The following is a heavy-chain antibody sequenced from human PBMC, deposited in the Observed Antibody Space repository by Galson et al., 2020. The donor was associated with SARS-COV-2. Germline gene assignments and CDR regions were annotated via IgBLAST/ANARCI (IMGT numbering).Heavy chain of an antibody. Sequence: GESLKISCAASGFTFSSYAMSWVRQAPGKGLEWVSAISGSGGSTYYADSVKCRFTISRDNSKNTLYLQMNSLRAEDTAVYYCAKSVGYCSSTSCCPLSHYYYYMDVWGKGTTVTVSS. J-gene: IGHJ6*03. D-gene: IGHD2-2*01. CDR2: ISGSGGST. CDR1: GFTFSSYA. CDR3: AKSVGYCSSTSCCPLSHYYYYMDV. V-gene: IGHV3-23*01.